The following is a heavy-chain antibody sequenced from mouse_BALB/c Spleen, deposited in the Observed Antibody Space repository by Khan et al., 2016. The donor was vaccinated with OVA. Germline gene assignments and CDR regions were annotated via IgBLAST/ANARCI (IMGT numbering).Heavy chain of an antibody. D-gene: IGHD4-1*01. CDR3: ASELGRYYAMDY. J-gene: IGHJ4*01. Sequence: EVQLQESGPGLVKPSQSLSLTCTVTGYSITRDYAWNWIRQFPGNKLEWMGYITNSGSTNYNPSLKSRISITPDTSKNQFYLQLNSVTTEDTATYYCASELGRYYAMDYWGQGTSVTVSS. CDR1: GYSITRDYA. CDR2: ITNSGST. V-gene: IGHV3-2*02.